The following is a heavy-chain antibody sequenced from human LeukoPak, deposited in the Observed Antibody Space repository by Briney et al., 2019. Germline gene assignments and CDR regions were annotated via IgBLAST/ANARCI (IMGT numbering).Heavy chain of an antibody. J-gene: IGHJ4*02. V-gene: IGHV3-30*03. Sequence: PGRSLRLSCAASGFTFSSYGMYWVRQAPGKGLEWVAVISYDGSNKYYADSVKGRFTISRDNSKNTLYLQMNSLRAEDTAVYYCARERRDGYNRLNDYWGQGTLVTVSS. CDR2: ISYDGSNK. D-gene: IGHD5-24*01. CDR1: GFTFSSYG. CDR3: ARERRDGYNRLNDY.